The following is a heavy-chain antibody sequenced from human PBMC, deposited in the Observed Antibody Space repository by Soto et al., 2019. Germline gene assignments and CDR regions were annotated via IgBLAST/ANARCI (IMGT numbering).Heavy chain of an antibody. CDR3: ATRMAAGAPEDFRH. J-gene: IGHJ1*01. V-gene: IGHV1-18*01. CDR2: ISAYNGNT. Sequence: QVQLVQSGAEVKKPGASVKVSCKASGYTFTSYGISWVRQAPGQGLEGMGWISAYNGNTNYAQKLQGRVTMTTDTSTSTAYMELRSLRCDDTAGYYCATRMAAGAPEDFRHWGQGSLVTVSS. D-gene: IGHD6-19*01. CDR1: GYTFTSYG.